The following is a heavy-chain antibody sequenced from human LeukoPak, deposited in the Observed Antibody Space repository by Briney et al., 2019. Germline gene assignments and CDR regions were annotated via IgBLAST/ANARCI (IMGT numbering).Heavy chain of an antibody. V-gene: IGHV4-59*01. CDR2: IYYSGST. CDR3: ARVYDYVWGSYPPGAFDI. J-gene: IGHJ3*02. Sequence: SETLSLTCTVSGGSISSYYWSWIRRPPGKGLEWIGYIYYSGSTNYNPSLKSRVTISVDTSKNQFSLKLSSVTAADTAVYYCARVYDYVWGSYPPGAFDIWGQGTMVTVSS. D-gene: IGHD3-16*02. CDR1: GGSISSYY.